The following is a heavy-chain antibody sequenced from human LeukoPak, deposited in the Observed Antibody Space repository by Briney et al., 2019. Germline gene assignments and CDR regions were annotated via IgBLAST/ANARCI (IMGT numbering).Heavy chain of an antibody. CDR1: GGSISSLY. J-gene: IGHJ4*02. V-gene: IGHV4-59*08. D-gene: IGHD6-6*01. CDR3: ARHRAYSSSSPFDY. CDR2: IYYTGST. Sequence: SETLSLTCSVSGGSISSLYWSWLRQPPGKGLEWIGYIYYTGSTNYNPSLKSRVTMFVDMSKNQFSLRLSSVTAADTAVYYCARHRAYSSSSPFDYWGQGTLVTVSS.